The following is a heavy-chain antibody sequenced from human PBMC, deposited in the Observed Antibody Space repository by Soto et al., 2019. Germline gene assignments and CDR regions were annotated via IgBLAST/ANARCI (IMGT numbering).Heavy chain of an antibody. CDR2: IYHSGST. D-gene: IGHD2-15*01. CDR1: GGSXXXXXXS. Sequence: TXSLTCAVXGGSXXXXXXSWSWIRQPPGKGLEWIGYIYHSGSTYYNPSLKSRVTISVDRSKNQFSLKLSSVTAADTAVYYCARGQVVAAQHWGQGTLVTVSS. J-gene: IGHJ4*02. CDR3: ARGQVVAAQH. V-gene: IGHV4-30-2*01.